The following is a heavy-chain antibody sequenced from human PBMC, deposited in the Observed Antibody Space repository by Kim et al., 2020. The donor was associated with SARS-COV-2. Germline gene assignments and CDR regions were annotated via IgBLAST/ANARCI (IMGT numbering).Heavy chain of an antibody. CDR3: ASGPSWAAEFDY. D-gene: IGHD6-13*01. CDR1: GGTFSSYA. Sequence: SVKVSCKASGGTFSSYAISWVRQAPGQGLEWMGGIIPIFGTANYAQKFQGRVTITADESTSTAYMELSSLRSEDTAVYYCASGPSWAAEFDYWGQGTLVTVSS. J-gene: IGHJ4*02. CDR2: IIPIFGTA. V-gene: IGHV1-69*13.